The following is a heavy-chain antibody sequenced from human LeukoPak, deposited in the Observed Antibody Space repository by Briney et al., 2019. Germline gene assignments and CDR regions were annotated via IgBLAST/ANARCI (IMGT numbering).Heavy chain of an antibody. V-gene: IGHV4-30-2*01. J-gene: IGHJ4*02. CDR1: GGSISSGGYY. D-gene: IGHD2-2*01. Sequence: SQTLSLTCTVSGGSISSGGYYWSWIRQPPGKGLEWIGYIYHSGSTYYNPSLKSRVTISVDRSKNQFSLKLSSVTAADTAVYYCARSPEGYCSSTSCYRPLWGQGTLVTVSS. CDR3: ARSPEGYCSSTSCYRPL. CDR2: IYHSGST.